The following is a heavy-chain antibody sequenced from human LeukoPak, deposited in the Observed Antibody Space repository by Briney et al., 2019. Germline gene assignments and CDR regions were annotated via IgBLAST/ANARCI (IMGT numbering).Heavy chain of an antibody. J-gene: IGHJ3*02. CDR1: GYTATNYD. Sequence: ASVKVSCKASGYTATNYDINWVRRATGQGLEWMGWMNPSSGNTGYAQKFQDRVTMTWNTSITTAYMELSSLRSEDTAMYYCTRAWSGGSDAFDIWGQGTIVAVSP. CDR3: TRAWSGGSDAFDI. CDR2: MNPSSGNT. D-gene: IGHD3-3*01. V-gene: IGHV1-8*01.